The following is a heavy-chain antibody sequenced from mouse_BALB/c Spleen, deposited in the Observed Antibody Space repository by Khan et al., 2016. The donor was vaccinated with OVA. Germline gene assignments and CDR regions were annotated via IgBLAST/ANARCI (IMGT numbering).Heavy chain of an antibody. Sequence: QVQLKESGPGLVAPSQSLSITCTVSGFSLTDYAVSWLRPPPGKGLEWLGVIWGGGSKYYNSALKSRLSISKDNSKSQVFLKMNSRQTDDTAMYYCAKDTPYYGMDYWGQGTSVTVSS. CDR2: IWGGGSK. V-gene: IGHV2-6-5*01. J-gene: IGHJ4*01. CDR3: AKDTPYYGMDY. CDR1: GFSLTDYA.